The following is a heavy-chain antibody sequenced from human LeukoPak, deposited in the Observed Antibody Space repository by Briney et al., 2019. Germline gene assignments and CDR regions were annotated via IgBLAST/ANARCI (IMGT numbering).Heavy chain of an antibody. D-gene: IGHD4-17*01. CDR2: ISASGGTT. J-gene: IGHJ4*02. Sequence: GGSLRLSCAASGFTFRSYAMYWVCQAPGEGLEWVSAISASGGTTYYADSVRGRFTISRDNSKNTLYLQINSLRAEDTAVYYCAKVISAGIGDYYFDYWGQGTLVTVSS. CDR1: GFTFRSYA. V-gene: IGHV3-23*01. CDR3: AKVISAGIGDYYFDY.